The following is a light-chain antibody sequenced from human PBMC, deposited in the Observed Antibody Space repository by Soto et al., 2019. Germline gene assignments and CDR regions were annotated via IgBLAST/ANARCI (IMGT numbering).Light chain of an antibody. CDR1: QSISSW. Sequence: DIHRTQSPSTLSASLGDRVTITCRASQSISSWFAWYQQKPGKAPKLLIYAASSLESGVPSRFSGSGSGTEFTLTISSLQPDDFATYYCQQYNSYTWTFGQGTKVDI. CDR2: AAS. V-gene: IGKV1-5*01. CDR3: QQYNSYTWT. J-gene: IGKJ1*01.